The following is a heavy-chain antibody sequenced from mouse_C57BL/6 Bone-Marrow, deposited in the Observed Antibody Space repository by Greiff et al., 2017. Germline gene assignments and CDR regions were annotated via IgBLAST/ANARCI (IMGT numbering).Heavy chain of an antibody. D-gene: IGHD1-1*01. V-gene: IGHV1-81*01. CDR2: IYPRSGTT. CDR1: GYTFTSYG. CDR3: ARPYGSSYNY. J-gene: IGHJ2*01. Sequence: QVQLQQSGAELARPGASVKLSCKASGYTFTSYGISWVKQRTGQGLEWIGEIYPRSGTTYYNEKFKGKATLTADKSSSTAYMELRSLTSEDAAVYFCARPYGSSYNYWGQGTTLTVSS.